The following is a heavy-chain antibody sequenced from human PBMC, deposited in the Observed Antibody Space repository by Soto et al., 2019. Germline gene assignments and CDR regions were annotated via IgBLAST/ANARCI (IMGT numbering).Heavy chain of an antibody. CDR3: AGGPVNSMTTVTTLAY. V-gene: IGHV1-46*01. D-gene: IGHD4-17*01. J-gene: IGHJ4*02. Sequence: ASVKVSCKASGYTFTSYYMHWVRQAPGQGLEWMGIINPSGGSTSYAQKFQGRVTMTRDTSTSTVYMELSSLRSEDTAVYYCAGGPVNSMTTVTTLAYWGQGTLVTVSS. CDR2: INPSGGST. CDR1: GYTFTSYY.